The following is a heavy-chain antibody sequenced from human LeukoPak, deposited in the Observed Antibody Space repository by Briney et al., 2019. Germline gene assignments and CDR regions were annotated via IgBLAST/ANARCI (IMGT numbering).Heavy chain of an antibody. CDR1: EYSFTTYW. CDR2: IYPGDSDT. Sequence: GESLKISCKASEYSFTTYWIGWVRQMPGKGLKWMGIIYPGDSDTRYSPSFQGQVTISADKSISTAYLQWRSLKASDAAIYYCAKASSASGDGLDVWGQGTPVTVSS. D-gene: IGHD2-2*01. V-gene: IGHV5-51*01. J-gene: IGHJ6*02. CDR3: AKASSASGDGLDV.